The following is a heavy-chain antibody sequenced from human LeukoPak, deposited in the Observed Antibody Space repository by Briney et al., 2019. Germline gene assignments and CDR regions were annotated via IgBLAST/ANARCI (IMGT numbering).Heavy chain of an antibody. Sequence: SVKVSCKASGGTFSSYAISWVRQAPGQGLEWMGRIIPILGMANYAQKFQGRVTITADKSTSTAYMELSSLGSEDTAVYYCARGALVLNWFDPWGQGTLVTVSS. D-gene: IGHD6-13*01. CDR1: GGTFSSYA. J-gene: IGHJ5*02. V-gene: IGHV1-69*04. CDR3: ARGALVLNWFDP. CDR2: IIPILGMA.